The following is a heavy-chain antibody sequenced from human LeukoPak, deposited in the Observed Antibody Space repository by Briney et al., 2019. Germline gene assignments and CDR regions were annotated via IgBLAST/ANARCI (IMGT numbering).Heavy chain of an antibody. Sequence: GGSLRLSCAASGFTFSSYAMSWVRQAPGKGLEWVSAVSDGGGNTYYADSVKGRFTISRDNSKNTLYLQMNSLRAEDTAVYYCARANTVTTVYSGLAFWGQGTLVTVSS. CDR2: VSDGGGNT. CDR1: GFTFSSYA. D-gene: IGHD4-17*01. CDR3: ARANTVTTVYSGLAF. V-gene: IGHV3-23*01. J-gene: IGHJ4*02.